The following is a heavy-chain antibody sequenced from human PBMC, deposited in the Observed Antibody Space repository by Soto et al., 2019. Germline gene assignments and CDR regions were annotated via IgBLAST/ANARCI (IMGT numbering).Heavy chain of an antibody. CDR3: ASSHLRNTPMAAFDY. CDR1: GYTFTGYY. J-gene: IGHJ4*02. D-gene: IGHD5-18*01. V-gene: IGHV1-2*02. Sequence: QVQLVQSGAEVKKPGASVKVSCRASGYTFTGYYIHWVRRAPGEGREWMGWIDPNSGATNKAQKFQGRVIMTRDPSISTAYMEVSGLRSADTAVYYCASSHLRNTPMAAFDYWCQGTLVTVSS. CDR2: IDPNSGAT.